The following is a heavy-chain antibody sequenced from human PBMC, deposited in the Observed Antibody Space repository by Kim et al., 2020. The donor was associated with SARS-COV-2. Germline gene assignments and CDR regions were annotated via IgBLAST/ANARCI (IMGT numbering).Heavy chain of an antibody. Sequence: GESLKISCKGSGYSFTSYWIGWVRQMPGKGLEWMGIIYPVDSDTRYSPSFQGQVTISADKSISTAYLQWSSLKASDTAMYYCARMVATMIGWFDPWGQGTLVTVSS. CDR1: GYSFTSYW. J-gene: IGHJ5*02. CDR3: ARMVATMIGWFDP. CDR2: IYPVDSDT. V-gene: IGHV5-51*01. D-gene: IGHD5-12*01.